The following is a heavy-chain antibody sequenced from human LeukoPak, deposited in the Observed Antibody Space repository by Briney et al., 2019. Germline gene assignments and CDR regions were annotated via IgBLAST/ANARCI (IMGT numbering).Heavy chain of an antibody. V-gene: IGHV3-9*01. J-gene: IGHJ4*02. CDR3: AKGRGVLSIYYFDY. CDR1: GFTFDDYA. D-gene: IGHD4/OR15-4a*01. CDR2: ISWNSGSI. Sequence: GGSLRLSCAASGFTFDDYAMHWVRQAPGKGLEWVSGISWNSGSIGYADSVKGRFTISRDNAKNSLYLQMDNLRAEDTALYYCAKGRGVLSIYYFDYWGRGTLVTVSS.